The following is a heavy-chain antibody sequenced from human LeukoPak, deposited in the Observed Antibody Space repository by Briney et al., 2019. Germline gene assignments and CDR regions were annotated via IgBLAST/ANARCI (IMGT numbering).Heavy chain of an antibody. J-gene: IGHJ4*02. CDR2: INHSGST. V-gene: IGHV4-34*01. D-gene: IGHD3-10*01. CDR3: ARRRGYYGSGSYSLFDY. Sequence: SETLSLTCAVYGGSFSGYYWSWIRQPPGKGLEWIGEINHSGSTNYNPSLKSRVTISVDTSKNQFSLKLSSVTAADTAVYYCARRRGYYGSGSYSLFDYWGQGTLVTVSS. CDR1: GGSFSGYY.